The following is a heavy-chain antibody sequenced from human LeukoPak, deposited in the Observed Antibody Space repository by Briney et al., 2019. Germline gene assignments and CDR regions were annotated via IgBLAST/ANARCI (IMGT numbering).Heavy chain of an antibody. CDR3: ARDRRYYDSSGYRGRAFDI. CDR1: GFTFSSYW. CDR2: INSDGSST. V-gene: IGHV3-74*01. Sequence: GGSLRLSCAASGFTFSSYWMHWVRQAPGKGLVWVSRINSDGSSTSYADSVKGRFTISRDNAKNTLYLQMNSLRAEDTVVYYCARDRRYYDSSGYRGRAFDIWGQGTMVTVSS. D-gene: IGHD3-22*01. J-gene: IGHJ3*02.